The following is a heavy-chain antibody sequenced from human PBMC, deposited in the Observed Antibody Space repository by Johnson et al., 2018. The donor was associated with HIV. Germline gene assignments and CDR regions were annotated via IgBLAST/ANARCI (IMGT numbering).Heavy chain of an antibody. J-gene: IGHJ3*02. Sequence: QVQLVESGGGLIQPGGSLRLSCAASGFTFSSYAMHWVRQAPGKGLEWVAVISYDGSNKYYADSVKGRFTISRDNSKNTLYLQMNSLRAEDTALYYCATHQPEDYYYNKYAFDIWGQGTMVTVSS. CDR1: GFTFSSYA. D-gene: IGHD3-22*01. CDR2: ISYDGSNK. V-gene: IGHV3-30-3*01. CDR3: ATHQPEDYYYNKYAFDI.